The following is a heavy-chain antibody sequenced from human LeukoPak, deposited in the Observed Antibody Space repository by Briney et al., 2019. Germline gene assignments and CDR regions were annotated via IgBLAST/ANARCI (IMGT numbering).Heavy chain of an antibody. V-gene: IGHV5-51*01. CDR2: IYPGDSDT. D-gene: IGHD2-15*01. Sequence: GESLKISCKGSGYSFTNYWIGWVRQVPGKGLEWMGIIYPGDSDTRYSPSFQGQVTISADKSISTAYLHWSSLKASDTAMYYCARRHQYCSGGSCYPYYFDSWGQGTLVTVSS. CDR3: ARRHQYCSGGSCYPYYFDS. J-gene: IGHJ4*02. CDR1: GYSFTNYW.